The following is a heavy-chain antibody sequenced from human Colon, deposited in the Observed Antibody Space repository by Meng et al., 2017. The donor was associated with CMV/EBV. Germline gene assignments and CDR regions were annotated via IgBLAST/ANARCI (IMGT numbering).Heavy chain of an antibody. V-gene: IGHV1-18*04. CDR2: MNPYNGNT. CDR1: GDIFNGYY. Sequence: ASVKVSCKASGDIFNGYYIHWVRQAPGQGLEWMGWMNPYNGNTEYDQKFQDRVTMTKDTSTSTVYMELRSLRPNDTAVYFCARVYNWNNLFFYTMDVWGQGTAVTVSS. D-gene: IGHD1-1*01. CDR3: ARVYNWNNLFFYTMDV. J-gene: IGHJ6*02.